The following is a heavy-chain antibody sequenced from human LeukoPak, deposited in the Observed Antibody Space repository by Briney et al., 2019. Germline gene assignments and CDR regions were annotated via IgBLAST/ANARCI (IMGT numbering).Heavy chain of an antibody. CDR1: GYTFTGYY. V-gene: IGHV1-2*02. Sequence: GASVKVSCKASGYTFTGYYMHWVRQAPGQGLEWMGWINPNSGGTNYAQKFQGRVTMTRDTSISTAYMELSRLRSEDTAVYYCARDPPLGGNPSRPTYYFDYWGQGTLVTVSS. CDR2: INPNSGGT. D-gene: IGHD4-23*01. CDR3: ARDPPLGGNPSRPTYYFDY. J-gene: IGHJ4*02.